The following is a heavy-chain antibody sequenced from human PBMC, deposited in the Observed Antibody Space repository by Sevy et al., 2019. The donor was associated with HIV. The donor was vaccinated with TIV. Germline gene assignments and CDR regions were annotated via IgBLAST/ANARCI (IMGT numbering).Heavy chain of an antibody. CDR1: GFTFGDYA. V-gene: IGHV3-49*03. CDR2: IRSKAYGGTT. CDR3: TRDLLGYDRSGYYKAGFGFDY. J-gene: IGHJ4*02. D-gene: IGHD3-22*01. Sequence: GGSLRLSCTASGFTFGDYAMSWFRQAPGKGLEWVGFIRSKAYGGTTEYAASVKGRFTISRDDSKSIAYLQMNSLKTEDTAVYYCTRDLLGYDRSGYYKAGFGFDYWGQGTLVTVSS.